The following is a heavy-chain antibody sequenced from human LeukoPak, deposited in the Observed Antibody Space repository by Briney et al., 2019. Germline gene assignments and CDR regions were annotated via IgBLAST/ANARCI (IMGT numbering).Heavy chain of an antibody. D-gene: IGHD1-1*01. J-gene: IGHJ4*02. Sequence: GGSLRLSCAASGFTFRNSAMGWVRQAPGKGLEWVSSIGETGTNKYYADSVKGRFTISRDNAKNSLYLQMNSLRAEDTAVYYCARRAMSKEYNWNDGFDYWGQGTLVTVSS. CDR1: GFTFRNSA. CDR2: IGETGTNK. CDR3: ARRAMSKEYNWNDGFDY. V-gene: IGHV3-11*01.